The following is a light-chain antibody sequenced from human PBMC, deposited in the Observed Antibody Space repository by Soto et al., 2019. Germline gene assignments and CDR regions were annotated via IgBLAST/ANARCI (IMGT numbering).Light chain of an antibody. CDR3: SSYTITNTLV. CDR1: SSDVGAYDY. Sequence: QSALTQPASVSGSPGQSITISCTGTSSDVGAYDYVSWFQHYPGKAPKLMIYEVTNRPSGVSDRFSGSRSGNTASLTISGLRAEDEADYYCSSYTITNTLVFGSGTKVTLL. J-gene: IGLJ1*01. CDR2: EVT. V-gene: IGLV2-14*01.